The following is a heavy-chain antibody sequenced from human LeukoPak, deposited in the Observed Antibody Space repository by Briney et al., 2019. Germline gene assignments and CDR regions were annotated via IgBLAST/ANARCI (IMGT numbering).Heavy chain of an antibody. V-gene: IGHV4-4*07. J-gene: IGHJ4*02. Sequence: SETLSLTCTVSGGSISSYYWSWIRQPAGKGLEWIGRIYTSGSTNYNPSLKSRVTMSVDTSKNQFSLKLSSVTAADTAVYYCARGYYDSSGYYFDYWGQGTLVTVSS. CDR3: ARGYYDSSGYYFDY. CDR2: IYTSGST. D-gene: IGHD3-22*01. CDR1: GGSISSYY.